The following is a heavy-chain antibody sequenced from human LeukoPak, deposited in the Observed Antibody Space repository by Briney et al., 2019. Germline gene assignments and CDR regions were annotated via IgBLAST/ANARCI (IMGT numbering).Heavy chain of an antibody. CDR1: GGSISSYY. J-gene: IGHJ4*02. CDR2: IYTSGSI. D-gene: IGHD3-22*01. V-gene: IGHV4-4*07. Sequence: SETLSLTCIVSGGSISSYYWSWIRQSAGKGLEWIGRIYTSGSINYNPSLKSRVTMSVDTSKNQFSLNLSSVTAADTAVYYCARGYYDSRGNYYFDNWGQGTLVTVSS. CDR3: ARGYYDSRGNYYFDN.